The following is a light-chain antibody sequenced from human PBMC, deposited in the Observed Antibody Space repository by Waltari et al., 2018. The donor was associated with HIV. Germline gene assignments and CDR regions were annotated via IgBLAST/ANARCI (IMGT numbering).Light chain of an antibody. Sequence: DIQMTQSPSTLSAYVGDTVTITCRASQSISTWLACCQQRPGRAPKFLIYSASTFESGVPSRFTGSGSGTEFTLTITSLQPDDVATYYCQQYNNYPLTFGGGTKVEI. CDR2: SAS. CDR1: QSISTW. CDR3: QQYNNYPLT. J-gene: IGKJ4*01. V-gene: IGKV1-5*03.